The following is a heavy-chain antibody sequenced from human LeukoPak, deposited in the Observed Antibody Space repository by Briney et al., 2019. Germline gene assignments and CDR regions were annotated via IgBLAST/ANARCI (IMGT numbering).Heavy chain of an antibody. Sequence: GGSLRLSCAASGFTFSSYAMSWVRQAPGKGLEWVSAISGSGGSTYYADSVKGRFTISRDNSKSTLYLQMNSLRGEDTAVYYCARGAPRNYDFWSGPFDYWGQGSLVTVSS. V-gene: IGHV3-23*01. CDR3: ARGAPRNYDFWSGPFDY. J-gene: IGHJ4*02. CDR2: ISGSGGST. D-gene: IGHD3-3*01. CDR1: GFTFSSYA.